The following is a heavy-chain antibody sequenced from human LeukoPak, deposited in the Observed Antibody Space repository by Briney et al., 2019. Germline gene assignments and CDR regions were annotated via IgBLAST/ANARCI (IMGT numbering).Heavy chain of an antibody. CDR2: ISGNGGYI. CDR3: AKSEIVGAIPFDY. Sequence: GGSLRLSCAASGFIFSSFAMSWVRQAPGKGLERVSAISGNGGYIYYADSVKGRFTTSRDNPENTLYLQMNSLRAEDTAVYYCAKSEIVGAIPFDYWGQGTLVTVSS. V-gene: IGHV3-23*01. D-gene: IGHD1-26*01. CDR1: GFIFSSFA. J-gene: IGHJ4*02.